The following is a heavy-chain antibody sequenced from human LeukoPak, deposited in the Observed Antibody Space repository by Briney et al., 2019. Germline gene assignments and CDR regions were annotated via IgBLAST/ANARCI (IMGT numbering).Heavy chain of an antibody. CDR3: ARSTMIAPRGAIDI. CDR1: GFTFSTYS. D-gene: IGHD3-22*01. CDR2: ISSSRSYI. V-gene: IGHV3-21*01. J-gene: IGHJ3*02. Sequence: PGGSLRLSCAASGFTFSTYSMNWVRQAPGKGLEWVPSISSSRSYIYYADSVKGRFTISRDNAKKSLYLQMNSLRVEDTALYYCARSTMIAPRGAIDIWGQGTMVTVSS.